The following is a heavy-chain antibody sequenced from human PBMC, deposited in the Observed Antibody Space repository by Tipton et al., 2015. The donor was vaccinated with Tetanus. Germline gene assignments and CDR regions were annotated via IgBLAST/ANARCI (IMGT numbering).Heavy chain of an antibody. Sequence: MQLVQSGGEVKKPGESLKISCKGSGYIFNNYWIGWVRQMPGKGLEWMGIIYPGDSDTRYSPSFQGQVTIPVDKSISTAYLQWSSLKASDTSMFYCARAHCSDGVCNFDYWGQGALVTVAS. V-gene: IGHV5-51*01. CDR3: ARAHCSDGVCNFDY. CDR2: IYPGDSDT. CDR1: GYIFNNYW. D-gene: IGHD2-8*01. J-gene: IGHJ4*02.